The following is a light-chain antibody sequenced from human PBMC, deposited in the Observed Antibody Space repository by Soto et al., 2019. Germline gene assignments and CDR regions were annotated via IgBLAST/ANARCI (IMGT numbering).Light chain of an antibody. CDR3: QQYCCSLLS. Sequence: EIVLTQSPGTLSLSPGEGATLSCRASQSVSNNFVAWYQQRPGKAPRLLIYGSSSRASGIPDRFSGSGSGTDFTLTISRLETEDFAVYYCQQYCCSLLSFGGGTKVDIK. CDR1: QSVSNNF. CDR2: GSS. J-gene: IGKJ4*01. V-gene: IGKV3-20*01.